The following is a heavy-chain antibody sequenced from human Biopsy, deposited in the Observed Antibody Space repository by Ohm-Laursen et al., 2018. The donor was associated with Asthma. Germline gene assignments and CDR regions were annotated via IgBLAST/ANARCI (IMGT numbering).Heavy chain of an antibody. CDR3: VRDGTDDAFDI. V-gene: IGHV3-30*01. J-gene: IGHJ3*02. CDR1: GFSFSNFA. D-gene: IGHD1-1*01. CDR2: ISKDASTQ. Sequence: SLRLSCTATGFSFSNFAIHWVRQAPGKGLEWVGVISKDASTQDYADSVKGRFTMARDNSKNTLDLQMNSLREEDTAVYYCVRDGTDDAFDIWGQGTVVSVSS.